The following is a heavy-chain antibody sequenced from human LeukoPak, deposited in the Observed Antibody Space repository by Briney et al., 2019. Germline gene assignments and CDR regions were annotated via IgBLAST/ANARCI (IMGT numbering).Heavy chain of an antibody. CDR2: INPNSGNT. CDR3: ARGVPRYCRSPGRATADICGVY. CDR1: GYTFTGYY. V-gene: IGHV1-8*02. D-gene: IGHD2-2*01. Sequence: ASVKVSCKASGYTFTGYYIHWVRQAPGQGLEWMGWINPNSGNTGYAQKFQGRVTMTRNTSISTAYMELSSLRSEDTAVYYCARGVPRYCRSPGRATADICGVYWGQGTLVTVSS. J-gene: IGHJ4*02.